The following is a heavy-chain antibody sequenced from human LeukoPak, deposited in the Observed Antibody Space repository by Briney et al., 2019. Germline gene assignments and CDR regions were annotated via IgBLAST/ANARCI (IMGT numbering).Heavy chain of an antibody. CDR1: GGSFSGDF. Sequence: SETLSLTCAVYGGSFSGDFWSWIRQSPGKGLEWIGEINHGGSTTYNPSLKSRVTISVDTSKNQFSLKLSSVTAADTAVYYCASPPSVVTPWGQGTLVTVSS. CDR3: ASPPSVVTP. V-gene: IGHV4-34*01. CDR2: INHGGST. D-gene: IGHD4-23*01. J-gene: IGHJ4*02.